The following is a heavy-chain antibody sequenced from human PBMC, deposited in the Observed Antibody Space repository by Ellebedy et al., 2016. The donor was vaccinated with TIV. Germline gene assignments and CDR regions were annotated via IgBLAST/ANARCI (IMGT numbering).Heavy chain of an antibody. D-gene: IGHD3-16*02. CDR1: GFTFSSYS. V-gene: IGHV3-21*01. Sequence: GESLKISXAASGFTFSSYSMNWVRQAPGKGLEWVSSISSSSSYIYYADSVKGRFTISRDNAKNSLYLQMNSLRAEDTAVYYCARDLIAPNLGELSWRPNWFDPWGQGTLVTVSS. J-gene: IGHJ5*02. CDR2: ISSSSSYI. CDR3: ARDLIAPNLGELSWRPNWFDP.